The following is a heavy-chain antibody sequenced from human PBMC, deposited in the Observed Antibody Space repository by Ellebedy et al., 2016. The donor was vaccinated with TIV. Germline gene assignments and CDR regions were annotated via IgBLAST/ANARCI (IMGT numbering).Heavy chain of an antibody. D-gene: IGHD3-22*01. CDR1: GITFNDYA. CDR3: ASTTYSYDMSGYFYLAYFDY. Sequence: GGSLRLSXAASGITFNDYALSWVRQAPGKGLEWVASISGNGGNTYYAESVKGRFTISGDNSKNTVYLEMSSLRAEDTAVYFCASTTYSYDMSGYFYLAYFDYWGQGALVTVSS. V-gene: IGHV3-23*01. J-gene: IGHJ4*02. CDR2: ISGNGGNT.